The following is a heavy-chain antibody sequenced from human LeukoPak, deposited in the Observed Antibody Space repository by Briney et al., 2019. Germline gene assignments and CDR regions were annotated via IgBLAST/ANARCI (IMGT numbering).Heavy chain of an antibody. J-gene: IGHJ4*02. CDR1: GFTFSDYY. CDR2: ISSSGSTI. D-gene: IGHD1-26*01. Sequence: GGSLRLSCAASGFTFSDYYMSWIRQAPGKGLEWVSYISSSGSTIYYADSVKGRFTISRDNAKNSLYLQMNSLRAEDTAVYYCARAPYSGSYYVPYYFDYWGQGTLVTVSS. CDR3: ARAPYSGSYYVPYYFDY. V-gene: IGHV3-11*04.